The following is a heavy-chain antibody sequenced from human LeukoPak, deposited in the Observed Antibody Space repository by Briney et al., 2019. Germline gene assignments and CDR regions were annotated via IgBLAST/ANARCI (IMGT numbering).Heavy chain of an antibody. CDR2: IYTSGST. D-gene: IGHD2-15*01. CDR3: ARVSRYCSGGSCYDY. Sequence: SETLSLTCTVSGGPISSYYWSWIRQPAGKGLEWIGRIYTSGSTNYHPSLKSRVTMSVDTSKNQFSLELSSVTAADTAVYYCARVSRYCSGGSCYDYWGQGTLVTVSS. V-gene: IGHV4-4*07. J-gene: IGHJ4*02. CDR1: GGPISSYY.